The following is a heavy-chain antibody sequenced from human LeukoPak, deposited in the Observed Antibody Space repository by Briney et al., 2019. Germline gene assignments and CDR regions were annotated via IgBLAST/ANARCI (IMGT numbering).Heavy chain of an antibody. J-gene: IGHJ4*02. CDR1: GFTFDDYG. V-gene: IGHV3-20*04. Sequence: GGSLRLSCAASGFTFDDYGMSWVRQVPGKGLEWVSGINWNGSGAGYADSVKGRFTISRDNAKNTLYLQMNSLRAEDTAVYYCARGAPYSSSWYLYYDSSGPDYWGQGTLVTVSS. D-gene: IGHD3-22*01. CDR3: ARGAPYSSSWYLYYDSSGPDY. CDR2: INWNGSGA.